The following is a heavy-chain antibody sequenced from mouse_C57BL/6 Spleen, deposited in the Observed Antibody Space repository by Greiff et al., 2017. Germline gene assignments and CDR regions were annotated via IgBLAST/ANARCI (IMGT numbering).Heavy chain of an antibody. J-gene: IGHJ1*03. CDR3: AKETVYYGNYGWYFDV. CDR2: INPNNGGT. V-gene: IGHV1-22*01. Sequence: EVQLQQSGPELVKPGASVKMSCKASGYTFTDYNMHWVKQSHGKSLEWIGYINPNNGGTSYNRKFKGKATLTVNKSSSTAYMELRSLTSEDSAVYYCAKETVYYGNYGWYFDVWGTGTTVTVSS. CDR1: GYTFTDYN. D-gene: IGHD2-1*01.